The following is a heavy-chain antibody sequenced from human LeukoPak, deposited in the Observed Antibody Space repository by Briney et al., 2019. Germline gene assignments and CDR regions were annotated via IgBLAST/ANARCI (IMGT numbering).Heavy chain of an antibody. CDR1: GDSISIGGYC. D-gene: IGHD5-12*01. V-gene: IGHV4-31*03. J-gene: IGHJ6*02. CDR2: IYSSGGT. CDR3: ASSEAPITPPPYGMGV. Sequence: SETLSLTCTVSGDSISIGGYCWNWFRQHPGNVLEWIGYIYSSGGTFYNPSLKSRVTISVDTSKNQFSLKLGSVTAADTALYYCASSEAPITPPPYGMGVWGQGTKVTVSS.